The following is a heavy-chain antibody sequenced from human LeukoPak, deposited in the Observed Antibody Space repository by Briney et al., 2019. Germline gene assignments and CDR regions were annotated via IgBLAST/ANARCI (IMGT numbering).Heavy chain of an antibody. CDR2: IYSVGST. CDR3: AREGSESETTFHYYYMDV. D-gene: IGHD1-7*01. CDR1: GLTVSSNY. V-gene: IGHV3-53*01. Sequence: PGGSLRLSCAASGLTVSSNYMSWVRQAPGKGLEWVSVIYSVGSTYYADSVKGRFTISRDNYKNTLYLQMNGLSAEDTAVYYCAREGSESETTFHYYYMDVWGKGTTVTVSS. J-gene: IGHJ6*03.